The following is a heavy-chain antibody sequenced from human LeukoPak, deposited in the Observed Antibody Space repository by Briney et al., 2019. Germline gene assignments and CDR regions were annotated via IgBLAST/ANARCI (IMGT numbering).Heavy chain of an antibody. Sequence: GGSLRLSCEASGFTFGSFAMSWVRQAPGKGLEWLSGISASGHYIYYADSVKGRFTISRDNSKNTLYIKMNSLRAEDTAVYYCARDGSWGDYQFYFYMDVWGKGTTVTVSS. CDR3: ARDGSWGDYQFYFYMDV. J-gene: IGHJ6*03. CDR1: GFTFGSFA. D-gene: IGHD2-2*01. V-gene: IGHV3-23*01. CDR2: ISASGHYI.